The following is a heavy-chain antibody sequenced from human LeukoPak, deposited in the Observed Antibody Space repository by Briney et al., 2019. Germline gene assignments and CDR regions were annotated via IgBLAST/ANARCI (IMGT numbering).Heavy chain of an antibody. CDR2: ISSSSSTI. CDR1: GFTFSSYS. D-gene: IGHD1-14*01. V-gene: IGHV3-48*04. Sequence: GGSLRLSCAAYGFTFSSYSMNWVRQAPGKGLEWVSYISSSSSTIYYADSVKGRFTISRDNAKNSLYLQMNSLRAEDTAVYYCARDHGILDVWGQGTTVTVSS. J-gene: IGHJ6*02. CDR3: ARDHGILDV.